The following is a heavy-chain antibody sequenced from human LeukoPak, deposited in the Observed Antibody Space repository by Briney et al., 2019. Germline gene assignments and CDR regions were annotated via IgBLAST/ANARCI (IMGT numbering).Heavy chain of an antibody. CDR1: GFAFSPYW. V-gene: IGHV3-7*01. Sequence: GESLRLSCVASGFAFSPYWMSWVRQAPGKGLELVANISPDGSAEDYVDSVRGRFAISRDNAKRSLYLQMNSLSPEDTAVYYCANQAYSQFDYWGQGTLVSVSS. CDR2: ISPDGSAE. CDR3: ANQAYSQFDY. D-gene: IGHD4-11*01. J-gene: IGHJ4*02.